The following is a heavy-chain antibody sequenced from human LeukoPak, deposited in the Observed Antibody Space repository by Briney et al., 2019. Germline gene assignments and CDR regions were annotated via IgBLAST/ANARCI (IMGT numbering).Heavy chain of an antibody. Sequence: GGSLRLSWAASGFTFSSYAMSWVRQAPGKGLEWVSAIGGSGGSTYYADSVKGRFTISRDNSKNTLYLQMNSLRAEDTAVYYCAKVQYYYGSGSRNYFDYWGQGTLVTVSS. CDR2: IGGSGGST. CDR3: AKVQYYYGSGSRNYFDY. D-gene: IGHD3-10*01. CDR1: GFTFSSYA. V-gene: IGHV3-23*01. J-gene: IGHJ4*02.